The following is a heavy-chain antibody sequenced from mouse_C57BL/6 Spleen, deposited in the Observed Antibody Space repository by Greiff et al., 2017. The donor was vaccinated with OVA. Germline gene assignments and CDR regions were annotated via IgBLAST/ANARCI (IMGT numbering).Heavy chain of an antibody. Sequence: QVQLQQPGAELVRPGSSVKLSCKASGYTFTSYWMHWVKQRPIQGLEWIGNIDPSDSETHSNQKFKDKATLTVDKYSSTAYMQLSSLTSEDSAVYYCARTGNPYGEIYYYAMDYWGQGTSVTVSS. J-gene: IGHJ4*01. CDR2: IDPSDSET. CDR3: ARTGNPYGEIYYYAMDY. V-gene: IGHV1-52*01. D-gene: IGHD2-1*01. CDR1: GYTFTSYW.